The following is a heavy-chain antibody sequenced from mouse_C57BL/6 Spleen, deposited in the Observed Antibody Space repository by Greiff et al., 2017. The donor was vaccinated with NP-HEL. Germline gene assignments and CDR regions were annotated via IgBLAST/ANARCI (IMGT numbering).Heavy chain of an antibody. CDR2: IRDGGSYT. J-gene: IGHJ4*01. D-gene: IGHD2-2*01. Sequence: EVKLVESGGGLVKPGGSLKLSCAASGFTFSSYAMSWVRQTPAKRLELVATIRDGGSYTYYPDNVKGRFPISRDNAKNNLYMQMRQMKAEDTDMYDRAGGYDGRSDDDMDYWGQGTSVTVAS. CDR3: AGGYDGRSDDDMDY. CDR1: GFTFSSYA. V-gene: IGHV5-4*03.